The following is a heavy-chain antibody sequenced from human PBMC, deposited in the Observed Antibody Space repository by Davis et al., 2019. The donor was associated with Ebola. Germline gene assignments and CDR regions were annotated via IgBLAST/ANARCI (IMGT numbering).Heavy chain of an antibody. CDR1: GYSFTNYW. Sequence: GESLKISCKASGYSFTNYWISWVRQMPGKGLEWMGRIDPSDSYTNYSPSFRGHVTISADKSISTAYLQWSSLKASDSAMYYCARRITLVTPEAVNYYMDVWGKGTTVTVSS. CDR3: ARRITLVTPEAVNYYMDV. D-gene: IGHD4-23*01. V-gene: IGHV5-10-1*01. CDR2: IDPSDSYT. J-gene: IGHJ6*03.